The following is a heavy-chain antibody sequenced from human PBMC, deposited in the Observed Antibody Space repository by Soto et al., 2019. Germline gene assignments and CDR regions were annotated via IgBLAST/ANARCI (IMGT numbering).Heavy chain of an antibody. J-gene: IGHJ6*02. D-gene: IGHD3-3*01. CDR1: GFTFSSYG. Sequence: LRLSCAASGFTFSSYGMHWVRQAPGKGLEWVAVIWYDGSNKYYADSVKGRFTISGDNSKNTLYLQMNSLRAEDTAVYYCARDWRLIFGVVTSGMDVWGQGTTVTVSS. CDR3: ARDWRLIFGVVTSGMDV. V-gene: IGHV3-33*01. CDR2: IWYDGSNK.